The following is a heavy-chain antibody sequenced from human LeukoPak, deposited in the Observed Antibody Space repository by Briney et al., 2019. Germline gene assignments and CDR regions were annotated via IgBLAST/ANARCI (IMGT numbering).Heavy chain of an antibody. V-gene: IGHV1-24*01. CDR3: ARVLRVTSWYGEEWFDP. CDR2: FDPEDGET. J-gene: IGHJ5*02. Sequence: ASVTVSCMVSGYTLTELSMHWVRQAPGKGLEWMGGFDPEDGETIYAQKFQGRVTMTEDTSTDTAYMELSRLRSDDTAVYYCARVLRVTSWYGEEWFDPWGQGTLVTVSS. CDR1: GYTLTELS. D-gene: IGHD6-13*01.